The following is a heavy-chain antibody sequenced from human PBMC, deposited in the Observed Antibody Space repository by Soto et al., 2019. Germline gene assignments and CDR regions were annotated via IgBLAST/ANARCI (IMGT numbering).Heavy chain of an antibody. CDR2: IKQDGSEK. V-gene: IGHV3-7*01. D-gene: IGHD4-17*01. J-gene: IGHJ4*02. CDR3: ARVNDYGDFGFDY. Sequence: GGSLRLSCAASGFTFSSYWMSWVRQAPGKGLEWVANIKQDGSEKYYVDSVKGRFTISRDNAKNSLYLQMNSLRAEDTAVYYCARVNDYGDFGFDYWGQGTLVTVSS. CDR1: GFTFSSYW.